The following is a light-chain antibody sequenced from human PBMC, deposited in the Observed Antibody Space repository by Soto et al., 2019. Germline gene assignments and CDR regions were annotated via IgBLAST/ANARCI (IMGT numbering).Light chain of an antibody. CDR1: QSVSSSY. CDR3: QQYGSSPYT. Sequence: EIVLPQSPGTLSLSPGERATLSCRASQSVSSSYLAWYQQKPGQAPRLLIYDASSRATGIPDRFSGSASGTDFTLTISRLEPEDFAVYFCQQYGSSPYTFGQGTKLEIK. V-gene: IGKV3-20*01. J-gene: IGKJ2*01. CDR2: DAS.